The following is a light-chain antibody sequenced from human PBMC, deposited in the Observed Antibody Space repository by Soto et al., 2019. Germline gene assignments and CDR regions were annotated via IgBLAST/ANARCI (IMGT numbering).Light chain of an antibody. CDR1: QSVSSNY. CDR3: QQYGSFSWT. CDR2: GAS. V-gene: IGKV3-20*01. J-gene: IGKJ1*01. Sequence: DIVLTQSPGTLSLSPGERATLSCRASQSVSSNYLAWYKQKPGQAPRLLIYGASTRATGVPDRFSGSGSGKDYTLTTSRLEPEDFAAYHCQQYGSFSWTCGRGTKVEIK.